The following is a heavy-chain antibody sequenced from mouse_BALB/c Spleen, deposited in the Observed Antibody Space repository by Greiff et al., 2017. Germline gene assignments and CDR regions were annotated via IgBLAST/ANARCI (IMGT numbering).Heavy chain of an antibody. Sequence: QVQLQQSGPGLVQPSQSLSITCTVSGFSLTSYGVHWVRQSPGKGLEWLGVIWSGGSTDYNAAFISRLSISKDNSKSQVFFKMNSLQADDTAIYYCARGDGNYVYAMDYWGQGTSVTVSS. V-gene: IGHV2-4-1*01. CDR3: ARGDGNYVYAMDY. CDR1: GFSLTSYG. J-gene: IGHJ4*01. CDR2: IWSGGST. D-gene: IGHD2-1*01.